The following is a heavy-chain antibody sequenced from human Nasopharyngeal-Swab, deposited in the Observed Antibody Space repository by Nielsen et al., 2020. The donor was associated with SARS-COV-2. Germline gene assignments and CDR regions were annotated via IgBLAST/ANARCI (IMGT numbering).Heavy chain of an antibody. J-gene: IGHJ4*02. Sequence: ASSMVICCASCYTFIGNYMHQVRHAPGQGLEWMGWINPNSGGTNYAQKFQGRVTMTRDTSISTAYMELSRLRSDDTAVYYCARESIAAAGRGFDYWGQGTLVTVSS. CDR3: ARESIAAAGRGFDY. D-gene: IGHD6-13*01. V-gene: IGHV1-2*02. CDR1: CYTFIGNY. CDR2: INPNSGGT.